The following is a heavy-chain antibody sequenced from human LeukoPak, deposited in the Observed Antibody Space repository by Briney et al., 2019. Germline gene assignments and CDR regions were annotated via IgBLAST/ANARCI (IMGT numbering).Heavy chain of an antibody. V-gene: IGHV1-18*01. D-gene: IGHD1-26*01. J-gene: IGHJ4*02. CDR3: ARDRTDGIVGATDVYDY. CDR2: ISAYNGNT. CDR1: GYTFTSYG. Sequence: ASVKVSCKASGYTFTSYGISWVRQAPGQGLEWMGWISAYNGNTNYAQKLQGRVTMTTDTSTSTAYMELRSLRSDDTAVYYCARDRTDGIVGATDVYDYWGQGTLVTVSS.